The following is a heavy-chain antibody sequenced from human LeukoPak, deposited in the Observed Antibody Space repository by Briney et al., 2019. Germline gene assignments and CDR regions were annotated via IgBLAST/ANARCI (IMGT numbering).Heavy chain of an antibody. CDR2: IRSKIDGGAT. CDR1: GFNINNAW. Sequence: GGSLRLSCAASGFNINNAWMNWVRQAPGKGLEWVGRIRSKIDGGATDYAAPVKGRFTISRDDSKNTLYLQINSLKIEDTAMYYCYTSITDYWGQGTLVTVSS. J-gene: IGHJ4*02. V-gene: IGHV3-15*07. CDR3: YTSITDY. D-gene: IGHD2-21*01.